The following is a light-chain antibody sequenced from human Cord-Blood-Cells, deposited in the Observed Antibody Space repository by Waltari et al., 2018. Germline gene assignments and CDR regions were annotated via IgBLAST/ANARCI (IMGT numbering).Light chain of an antibody. V-gene: IGLV2-11*01. CDR1: SSDVGGYNY. CDR3: CSYAGSYTYV. Sequence: QSALTQPRSVSGSPGQSVTISCTGSSSDVGGYNYFSWYQQHPGNAPQLMIYDVSKRPSGVPDRFSGSKSGNTASLTISGLQAEDEADYYCCSYAGSYTYVFGTGTKVTVL. CDR2: DVS. J-gene: IGLJ1*01.